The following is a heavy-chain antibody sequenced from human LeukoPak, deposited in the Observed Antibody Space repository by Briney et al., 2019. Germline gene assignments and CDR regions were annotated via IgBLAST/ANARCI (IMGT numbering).Heavy chain of an antibody. V-gene: IGHV1-18*01. D-gene: IGHD2-8*02. J-gene: IGHJ5*02. CDR1: GYTFTSYG. Sequence: ASVKVSCKASGYTFTSYGITWVRQAPGQGLEWMGWISTYNANTHYAQNLQGRVTMTTDTSTSTAYMELRSLRSDDTAVYYCARVVLSFDDFDPWGQGTLVTVSS. CDR2: ISTYNANT. CDR3: ARVVLSFDDFDP.